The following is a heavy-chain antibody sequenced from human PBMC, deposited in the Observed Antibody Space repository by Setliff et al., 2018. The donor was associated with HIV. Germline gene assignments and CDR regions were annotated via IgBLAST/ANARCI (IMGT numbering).Heavy chain of an antibody. V-gene: IGHV3-23*01. D-gene: IGHD3-16*01. CDR2: ISDSGDNT. CDR3: AKSAFGGVSPFDY. Sequence: PGGSLRLSCAASGFTFSSYAMSWVRQAPGKGLEWVSAISDSGDNTNYADSVKGRFTISRDDSKNTLYVQMTSLRAEDTAVYYCAKSAFGGVSPFDYWGQGTLVTVSS. J-gene: IGHJ4*02. CDR1: GFTFSSYA.